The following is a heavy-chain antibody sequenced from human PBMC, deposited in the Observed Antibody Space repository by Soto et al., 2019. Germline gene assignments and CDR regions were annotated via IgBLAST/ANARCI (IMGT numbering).Heavy chain of an antibody. CDR2: ISYDGSNK. CDR3: ARVSITMVRGAPDYYYYGMDV. V-gene: IGHV3-30-3*01. D-gene: IGHD3-10*01. CDR1: GFTFSSYA. J-gene: IGHJ6*02. Sequence: QVQLVESGGGVVQPGRSLRLSCVASGFTFSSYAMHWVRQAPGKGLEWVAVISYDGSNKYYADSVKGRFTISRDNSKNTLYLQMNSLRAEDTAVYYCARVSITMVRGAPDYYYYGMDVWGQGTTVTVSS.